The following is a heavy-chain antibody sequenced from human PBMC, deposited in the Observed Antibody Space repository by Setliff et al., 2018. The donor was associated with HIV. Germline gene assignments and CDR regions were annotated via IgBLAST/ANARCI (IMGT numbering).Heavy chain of an antibody. V-gene: IGHV4-61*01. D-gene: IGHD4-17*01. CDR2: IYYSGST. CDR1: GDSVSSRSYY. J-gene: IGHJ4*02. CDR3: ARAAAGNTGPFDL. Sequence: SSETLSLTCTVSGDSVSSRSYYWSWIRQPPGKGLEWIGYIYYSGSTNYNPSLKSRVTISVDTSKNQFSLKLTSVTASDTAVYYCARAAAGNTGPFDLWGQGSPVTVSS.